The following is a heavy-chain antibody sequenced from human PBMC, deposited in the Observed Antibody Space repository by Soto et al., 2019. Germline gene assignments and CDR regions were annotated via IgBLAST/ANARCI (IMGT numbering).Heavy chain of an antibody. CDR2: IRSSAERGTT. CDR3: YHYGSGSDSTDY. CDR1: GFVFKNAR. J-gene: IGHJ4*02. V-gene: IGHV3-15*07. D-gene: IGHD3-10*01. Sequence: EVQMVESGGGLVKPGGSLRLSCAASGFVFKNARMSWARQAPGRGLEWVGHIRSSAERGTTDYAAPVKGRFTISRDDSQNTLYLQMNSLKTEDTAVYFCYHYGSGSDSTDYWGQGTLVTVSS.